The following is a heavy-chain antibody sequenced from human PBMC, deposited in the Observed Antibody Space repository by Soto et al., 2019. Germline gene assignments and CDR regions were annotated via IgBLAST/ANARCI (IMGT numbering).Heavy chain of an antibody. J-gene: IGHJ6*02. Sequence: SVKISCKASGFTFTSSAVQWVRQARGQRLEWIGWIVVGSGNTNYAQKFQERVTITRDMSTSTAYMELSSLRSEDTAVYYCAAASKGFLEWLYYYYYGMDVWGQGTTVTVSS. V-gene: IGHV1-58*01. CDR1: GFTFTSSA. D-gene: IGHD3-3*01. CDR3: AAASKGFLEWLYYYYYGMDV. CDR2: IVVGSGNT.